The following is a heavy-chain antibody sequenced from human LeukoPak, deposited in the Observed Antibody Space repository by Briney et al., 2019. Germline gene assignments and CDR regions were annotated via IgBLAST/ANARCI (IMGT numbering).Heavy chain of an antibody. V-gene: IGHV3-7*01. D-gene: IGHD6-19*01. CDR1: GFTFSSYW. CDR3: ARVPVAGTGY. J-gene: IGHJ4*02. Sequence: GGPLRLSCAASGFTFSSYWLSWVRQAPGKGLEWVANIKKDGSEKYYVDSVKGRFSISRDNAKNSLYLQMNGLRAEDTAVYYCARVPVAGTGYWGQGTLVTVSS. CDR2: IKKDGSEK.